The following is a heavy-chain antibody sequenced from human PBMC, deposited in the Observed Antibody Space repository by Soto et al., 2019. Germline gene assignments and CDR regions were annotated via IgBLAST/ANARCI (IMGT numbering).Heavy chain of an antibody. D-gene: IGHD1-1*01. CDR3: AKGNTRYNFNC. J-gene: IGHJ4*02. CDR1: GFTFSTHA. V-gene: IGHV3-23*01. Sequence: EVQLLESGGGLVQPGGSLRLSCAASGFTFSTHAMTWVRQAPGKGLEWVSSIDGSGQTTYYADSVKGRFTISRDNSKNTLYLQVNSLRAEDTATYYCAKGNTRYNFNCWGQGTLVTVSS. CDR2: IDGSGQTT.